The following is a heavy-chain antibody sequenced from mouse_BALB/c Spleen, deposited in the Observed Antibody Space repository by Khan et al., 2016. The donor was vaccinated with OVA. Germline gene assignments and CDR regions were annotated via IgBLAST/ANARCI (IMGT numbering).Heavy chain of an antibody. CDR1: GYSFTNYG. J-gene: IGHJ4*01. D-gene: IGHD2-10*01. Sequence: QIQLVQSGPELKKPGETVKISCKASGYSFTNYGMNWVKQSPGKALKWMGWINTYTGEPTYADEFKGRFAFSLETSANTAYLQINILKDEDTATDFCARPPYFSFTLDYRGQGTSVTVSS. V-gene: IGHV9-3-1*01. CDR3: ARPPYFSFTLDY. CDR2: INTYTGEP.